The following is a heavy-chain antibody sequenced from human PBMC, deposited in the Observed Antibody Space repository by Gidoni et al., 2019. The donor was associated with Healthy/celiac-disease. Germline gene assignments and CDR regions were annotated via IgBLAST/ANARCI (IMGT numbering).Heavy chain of an antibody. CDR1: GGSISSSSYY. Sequence: GGSISSSSYYWGWIRQPPGKGLEWIGSIYYSGSTYYNPSLKSRVTISVDTSKNQFSLKLSSVTAADTAVYYCARRGDILTGKGLDYWGQGTLVTVSS. J-gene: IGHJ4*02. CDR2: IYYSGST. CDR3: ARRGDILTGKGLDY. V-gene: IGHV4-39*01. D-gene: IGHD3-9*01.